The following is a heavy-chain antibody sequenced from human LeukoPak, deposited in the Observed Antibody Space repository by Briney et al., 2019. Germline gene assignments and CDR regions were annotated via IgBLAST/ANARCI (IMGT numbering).Heavy chain of an antibody. CDR3: ARVGYSSGWYTYYYYGMDV. V-gene: IGHV1-8*01. CDR1: GYTFTSYD. D-gene: IGHD6-19*01. CDR2: MNPNSGNT. Sequence: ASVKVSCKASGYTFTSYDINWVRQATGQGLAWMGWMNPNSGNTGYAQKFQGRVTMTRNTSISTAYMELSSLRSEDTAVYYCARVGYSSGWYTYYYYGMDVWGQGTTVTVSS. J-gene: IGHJ6*02.